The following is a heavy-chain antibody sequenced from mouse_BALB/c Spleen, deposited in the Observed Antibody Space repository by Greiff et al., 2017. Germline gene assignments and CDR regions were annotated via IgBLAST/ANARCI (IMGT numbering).Heavy chain of an antibody. CDR1: GFNIKDYY. V-gene: IGHV14-4*02. CDR3: ARDGYLYYFDY. CDR2: IDPENGDT. D-gene: IGHD2-3*01. J-gene: IGHJ2*01. Sequence: VQLQQSGAELVRSGASVKLSCTASGFNIKDYYMHWVKQRPEQGLEWIGWIDPENGDTEYAPKFQGKATITADTSSNTAYLQLSSLTSEDTAVYYCARDGYLYYFDYWGQGTTLTVSS.